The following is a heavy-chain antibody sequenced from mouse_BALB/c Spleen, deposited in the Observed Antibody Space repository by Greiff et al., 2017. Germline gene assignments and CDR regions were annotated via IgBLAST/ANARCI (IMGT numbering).Heavy chain of an antibody. D-gene: IGHD2-3*01. Sequence: EVKVVESGAELVKPGASVKLSCTASGFNIKDTYMHWVKQRPEQGLEWIGRIDPANGNTKYDPKFQGKATITADTSSNTAYLQLSSLTSEDTAVYYCARGGDGSLFDYWGQGTTLTVSS. CDR3: ARGGDGSLFDY. CDR2: IDPANGNT. J-gene: IGHJ2*01. CDR1: GFNIKDTY. V-gene: IGHV14-3*02.